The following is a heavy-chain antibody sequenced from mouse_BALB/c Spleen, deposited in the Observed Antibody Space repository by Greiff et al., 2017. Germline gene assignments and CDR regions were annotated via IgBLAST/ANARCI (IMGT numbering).Heavy chain of an antibody. D-gene: IGHD1-1*01. V-gene: IGHV1-63*02. CDR1: GYTFTNYW. J-gene: IGHJ1*01. Sequence: QVQLQQSGAELVRPGTSVKISCKASGYTFTNYWLGWVKQRPGHGLEWIGDIYPGGGYTNYNEKFKGKATLTADTSSSTAYMQLSSLTSEDSAVYFCARSAITTVVATEGYFDVWGAVTTVTVSS. CDR3: ARSAITTVVATEGYFDV. CDR2: IYPGGGYT.